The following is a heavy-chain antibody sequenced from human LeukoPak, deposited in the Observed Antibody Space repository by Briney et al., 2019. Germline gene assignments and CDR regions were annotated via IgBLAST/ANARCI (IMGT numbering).Heavy chain of an antibody. J-gene: IGHJ4*02. CDR3: ATKNGSY. CDR2: ISSDGSST. Sequence: PGGSLRLSCEASGFTFSSYWMHWVRQAPGKGLVWVSRISSDGSSTNYADSVKGRSTISRDNAKNTLYLQMNSLRAEDTAVYYCATKNGSYWGQGTLVTVSS. V-gene: IGHV3-74*01. CDR1: GFTFSSYW. D-gene: IGHD1-26*01.